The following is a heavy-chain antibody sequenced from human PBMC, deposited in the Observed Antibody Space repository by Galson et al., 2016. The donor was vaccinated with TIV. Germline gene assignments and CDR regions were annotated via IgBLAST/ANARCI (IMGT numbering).Heavy chain of an antibody. CDR2: IFPGDSDT. CDR1: GYSFISYW. Sequence: QSGAEVKKPGESLKISCKASGYSFISYWIGWVRQRPGKGLEWMGIIFPGDSDTTYSPSFRGHVTMSVDKSINTAYLQWNSLKASDTAIYYRARRNHKWGWESLPWGQGTLVTVSS. D-gene: IGHD2-15*01. J-gene: IGHJ5*02. CDR3: ARRNHKWGWESLP. V-gene: IGHV5-51*03.